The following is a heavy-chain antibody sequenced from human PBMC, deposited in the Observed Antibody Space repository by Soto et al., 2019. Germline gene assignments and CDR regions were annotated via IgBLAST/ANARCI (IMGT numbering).Heavy chain of an antibody. J-gene: IGHJ5*02. CDR2: IYYSGST. CDR1: GGSISSGDYY. V-gene: IGHV4-30-4*01. Sequence: SETLSLTCTVSGGSISSGDYYWSWIRQPPGKGLEWIGYIYYSGSTYYNPSLKSRVTISVDTSKNQFSLKLSSVTAADTAVYYCARSSLPRRWFDPWGQGTLVTAPQ. CDR3: ARSSLPRRWFDP.